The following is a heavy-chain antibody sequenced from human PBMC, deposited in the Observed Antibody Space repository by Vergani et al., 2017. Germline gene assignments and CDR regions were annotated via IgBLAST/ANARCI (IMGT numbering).Heavy chain of an antibody. CDR1: GGSFSGYY. Sequence: QVQLQQWGAGLLKPSETLSLTCAVYGGSFSGYYWSWIRQPPGKGLEWIGEINHSGSTNYNPSLKSRVTISVDTSKNQFSLNLSSVTAADTAVYYCATYSSGWYYFDYWGQGTLVTVSS. CDR3: ATYSSGWYYFDY. V-gene: IGHV4-34*01. J-gene: IGHJ4*02. D-gene: IGHD6-19*01. CDR2: INHSGST.